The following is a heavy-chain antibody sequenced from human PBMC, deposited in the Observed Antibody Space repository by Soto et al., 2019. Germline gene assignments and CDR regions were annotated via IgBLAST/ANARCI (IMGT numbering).Heavy chain of an antibody. CDR2: IKRDGSEK. CDR1: GFMFGSYW. J-gene: IGHJ4*02. CDR3: ARVRATDYEIDY. V-gene: IGHV3-7*03. D-gene: IGHD4-17*01. Sequence: LGLSCTASGFMFGSYWMTWVRHVPGKGLQWVANIKRDGSEKYYVDFVKGRFTISRDNADNSVFLDMNNLRVDDTATYYCARVRATDYEIDYWGQGALVTVSS.